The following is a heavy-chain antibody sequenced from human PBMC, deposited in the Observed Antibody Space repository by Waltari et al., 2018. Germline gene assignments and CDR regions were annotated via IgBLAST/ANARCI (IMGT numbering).Heavy chain of an antibody. Sequence: QVQLVESGGGVVQXGRSLRLSCAASGFTFSSXAMHWVRQAPGKGLEWVAVISYDGSNKYYADSVKGRFTISRDNSKNTLYLQMNSLRAEDTAVYYCARVSEXELPDYWGQGTLVXXSS. V-gene: IGHV3-30-3*01. D-gene: IGHD1-26*01. CDR1: GFTFSSXA. CDR2: ISYDGSNK. J-gene: IGHJ4*02. CDR3: ARVSEXELPDY.